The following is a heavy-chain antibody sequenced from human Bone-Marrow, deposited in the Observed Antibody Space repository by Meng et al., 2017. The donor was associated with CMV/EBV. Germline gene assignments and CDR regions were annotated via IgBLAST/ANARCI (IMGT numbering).Heavy chain of an antibody. Sequence: SAVPVSRLPSLWSFRSYAISWVRQAPAQGLEWMGGIIPIFGTANYAQKFQGRVTITTDESTSTAYMEMSSLRSEDTAVYYCGRGSMSGKLLRYYYGMDVWGQGTTVTVSS. CDR2: IIPIFGTA. D-gene: IGHD3-3*01. J-gene: IGHJ6*02. CDR3: GRGSMSGKLLRYYYGMDV. V-gene: IGHV1-69*05. CDR1: LWSFRSYA.